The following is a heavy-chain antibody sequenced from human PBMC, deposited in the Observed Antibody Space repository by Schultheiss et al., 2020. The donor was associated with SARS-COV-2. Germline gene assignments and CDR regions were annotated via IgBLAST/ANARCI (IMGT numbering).Heavy chain of an antibody. D-gene: IGHD6-6*01. CDR2: ISDSGGST. Sequence: GGSLRLSCAASGFSFDNHGMHWVRQAPGKGLEWVSAISDSGGSTYYADSVKGRFTISRDNAKNSLYLQMNSLRDEDTAVYYCARAKQLGYYYGMDVWGQGTTVTVSS. CDR3: ARAKQLGYYYGMDV. J-gene: IGHJ6*02. V-gene: IGHV3-21*01. CDR1: GFSFDNHG.